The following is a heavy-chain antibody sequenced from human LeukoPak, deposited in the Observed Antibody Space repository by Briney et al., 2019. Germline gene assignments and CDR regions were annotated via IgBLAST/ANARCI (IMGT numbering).Heavy chain of an antibody. CDR3: AILTHSTVTQQYYFDY. Sequence: ASVKVSCKASGYXFTGYYIHWVRQAPGQGLEWMGWINPNSGGTNYAQKFQGRVAMTRDTSISTAYMELSRLRSDDTAVYYCAILTHSTVTQQYYFDYWGQGTLVTVSS. CDR1: GYXFTGYY. D-gene: IGHD4-17*01. CDR2: INPNSGGT. V-gene: IGHV1-2*02. J-gene: IGHJ4*02.